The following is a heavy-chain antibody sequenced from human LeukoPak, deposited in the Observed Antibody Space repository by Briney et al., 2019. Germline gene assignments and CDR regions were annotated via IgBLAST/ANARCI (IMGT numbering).Heavy chain of an antibody. Sequence: GGYLRLSCAASGFTFSSYEMNWVRQAPGKGLEWVSYISSSGSTIYYADSVKGRFTISRDNAKNSLYLRMNSLRAEDTAVYYCARDGDYGDYPDYWGQGTLVTVSS. V-gene: IGHV3-48*03. CDR3: ARDGDYGDYPDY. CDR1: GFTFSSYE. CDR2: ISSSGSTI. J-gene: IGHJ4*02. D-gene: IGHD4-17*01.